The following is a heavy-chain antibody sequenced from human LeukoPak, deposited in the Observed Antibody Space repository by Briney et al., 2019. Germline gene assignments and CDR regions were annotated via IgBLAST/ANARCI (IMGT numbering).Heavy chain of an antibody. V-gene: IGHV4-59*08. CDR1: GGSISSYY. CDR3: ARRGYCSGGSCYPPGAFDI. CDR2: IYYSGST. Sequence: NPSENLTLTCTVSGGSISSYYWSWIRQPPGKGLEWIGYIYYSGSTNYNPSLKSRVTISVDTSKNQFSLKLSSVTAADTAVYYCARRGYCSGGSCYPPGAFDIWGQGTMVTVSS. D-gene: IGHD2-15*01. J-gene: IGHJ3*02.